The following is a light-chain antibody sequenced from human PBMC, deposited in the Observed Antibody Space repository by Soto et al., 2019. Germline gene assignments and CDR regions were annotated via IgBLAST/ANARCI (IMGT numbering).Light chain of an antibody. CDR2: GAS. J-gene: IGKJ5*01. V-gene: IGKV3-20*01. CDR1: QSVTSSS. Sequence: EIVLTQSPGTLSLSPGERPTLSCRASQSVTSSSLAWYQQQPGQAPRLLIYGASSRASGIPARFSGSGSGTDFTLTISRLEPEDFAVYYCQQYGTSPTFGQGTRLEIK. CDR3: QQYGTSPT.